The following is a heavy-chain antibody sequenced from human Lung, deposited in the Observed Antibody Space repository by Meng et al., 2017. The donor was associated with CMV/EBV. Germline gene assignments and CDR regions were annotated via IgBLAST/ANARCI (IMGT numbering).Heavy chain of an antibody. V-gene: IGHV3-9*01. CDR2: ISWNSDTI. CDR1: GFTFDNYA. D-gene: IGHD6-19*01. CDR3: AKDSSAWYGGIDFDY. Sequence: GGSLRLXCVASGFTFDNYAMHWVRQAPGKGLEWVSGISWNSDTIDYAASVRGRFTVSRDNAKHSLYLQVNSLRIEDTALYYCAKDSSAWYGGIDFDYWGQGXLVTVSS. J-gene: IGHJ4*02.